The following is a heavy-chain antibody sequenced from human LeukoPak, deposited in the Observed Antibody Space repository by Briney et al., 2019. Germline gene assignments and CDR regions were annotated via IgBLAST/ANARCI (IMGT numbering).Heavy chain of an antibody. CDR3: ANAPLYGDYAGVDY. V-gene: IGHV3-21*01. CDR2: ISSSSSYI. Sequence: GGSLRLSCAASGFTFSSYSMNWVRQAPGKGLEWVSSISSSSSYIYYADSVKGRFTISRDNAKNSLYLQMNSLRAEDTAVYYCANAPLYGDYAGVDYWGQGTLVTVSS. J-gene: IGHJ4*02. D-gene: IGHD4-17*01. CDR1: GFTFSSYS.